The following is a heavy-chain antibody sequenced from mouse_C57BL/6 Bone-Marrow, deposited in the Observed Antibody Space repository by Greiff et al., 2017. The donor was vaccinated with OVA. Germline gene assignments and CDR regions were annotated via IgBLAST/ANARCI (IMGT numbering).Heavy chain of an antibody. J-gene: IGHJ3*01. CDR2: IDPEVGDT. CDR1: GFTIKDYY. D-gene: IGHD2-3*01. V-gene: IGHV14-1*01. Sequence: VQLQQSGAELVRPGASVKLSCTASGFTIKDYYMHWVKQRPEQGLEWIGRIDPEVGDTEYAPKFQGKAIMTADTSSNTAYLQLSSLTSEDTAVYYCTPRWLLLGFAYWGQGTLVTVSA. CDR3: TPRWLLLGFAY.